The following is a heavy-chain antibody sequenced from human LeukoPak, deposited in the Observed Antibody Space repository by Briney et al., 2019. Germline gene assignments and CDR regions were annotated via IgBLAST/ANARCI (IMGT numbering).Heavy chain of an antibody. Sequence: PSQTLSLTCTVSGGSISSGSYYWSWIRQPAGKGLEWIGRIYTSGSTNYNPSLKSRVTISVDKSKNQFSLKLSSVTAADTAVYYCARDPGVRFPQWLVSLGSGLGSYYYYMDVWGKGTTVTVSS. CDR1: GGSISSGSYY. V-gene: IGHV4-61*02. CDR3: ARDPGVRFPQWLVSLGSGLGSYYYYMDV. CDR2: IYTSGST. D-gene: IGHD6-19*01. J-gene: IGHJ6*03.